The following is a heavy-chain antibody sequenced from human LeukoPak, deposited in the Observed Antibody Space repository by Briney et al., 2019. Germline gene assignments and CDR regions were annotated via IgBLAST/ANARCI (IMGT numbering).Heavy chain of an antibody. D-gene: IGHD6-13*01. CDR2: INHSGST. V-gene: IGHV4-34*01. Sequence: SVTLSLTCAVYGGSFSGYYWSWIRQPPGKGLEWIGEINHSGSTNYNPSLKSRVTISVDTSKNQFSLKLSSVTAADTAVYYCARSYSTSWYSGFDYWGQGTLVTVSS. CDR1: GGSFSGYY. J-gene: IGHJ4*02. CDR3: ARSYSTSWYSGFDY.